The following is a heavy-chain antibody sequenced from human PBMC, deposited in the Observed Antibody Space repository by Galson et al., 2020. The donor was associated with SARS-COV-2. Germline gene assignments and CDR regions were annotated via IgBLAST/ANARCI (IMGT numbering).Heavy chain of an antibody. D-gene: IGHD5-12*01. Sequence: GESLKISCAAPRFSFIGYAMNWVRQAPGKGLEWVALIAHDGSNQYYADSVKGRFTISRDDSKYSVFLQMNSLRPDDTAVYYCARIGHGYSFGQGFDPWGQGMLVNVSS. V-gene: IGHV3-30*04. CDR2: IAHDGSNQ. CDR1: RFSFIGYA. CDR3: ARIGHGYSFGQGFDP. J-gene: IGHJ5*02.